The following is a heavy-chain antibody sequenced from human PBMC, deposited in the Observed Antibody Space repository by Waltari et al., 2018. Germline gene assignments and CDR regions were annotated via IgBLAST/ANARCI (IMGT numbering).Heavy chain of an antibody. J-gene: IGHJ4*02. V-gene: IGHV1-2*04. Sequence: QVQLVQSGAEVKKPGASVKVSCKASGYTFTGYYIHWVRQAPGQGLEWMGWINPNSGGTNYAQKFQGWVTMTRDTSISTAYMELSRLRSDDTAVYYCARAKPKYSSGWYGGFDYWGQGTLVTVSS. D-gene: IGHD6-19*01. CDR3: ARAKPKYSSGWYGGFDY. CDR1: GYTFTGYY. CDR2: INPNSGGT.